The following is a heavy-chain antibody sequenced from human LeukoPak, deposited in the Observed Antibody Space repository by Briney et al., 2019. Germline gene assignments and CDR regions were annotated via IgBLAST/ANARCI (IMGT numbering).Heavy chain of an antibody. V-gene: IGHV2-70*11. CDR2: IDWDDDK. J-gene: IGHJ3*02. Sequence: SGPTLVNPTQTLTLTCTFSGFSLSTSGMCVSWIRQPPGKALEWLARIDWDDDKYYSTSLKTRLTISKDTSKNQVVLTMTNMDPVDTATYYCAREYYYDSSGYQKNGFAFDIWGQGTMVTVSS. D-gene: IGHD3-22*01. CDR3: AREYYYDSSGYQKNGFAFDI. CDR1: GFSLSTSGMC.